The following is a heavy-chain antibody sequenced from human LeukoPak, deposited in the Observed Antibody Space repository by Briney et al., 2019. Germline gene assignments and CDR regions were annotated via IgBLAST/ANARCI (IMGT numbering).Heavy chain of an antibody. CDR1: GFTFSSYA. Sequence: GGSLGLSCAASGFTFSSYAMHWVRQAPGKGLEWVAVISYDGSNKYYADSVKGRFTISRDNSKNTLYLQMNSLRAEDTAVYYCAREPSYYFDYWGQGTPVTVSS. V-gene: IGHV3-30-3*01. CDR2: ISYDGSNK. CDR3: AREPSYYFDY. J-gene: IGHJ4*02.